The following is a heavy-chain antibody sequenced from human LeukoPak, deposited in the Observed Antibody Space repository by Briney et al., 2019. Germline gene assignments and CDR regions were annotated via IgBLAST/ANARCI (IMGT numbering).Heavy chain of an antibody. CDR2: INHSGST. J-gene: IGHJ4*02. V-gene: IGHV4-34*01. D-gene: IGHD2-2*01. CDR1: GGSFSGYY. CDR3: ARAPTTRHCSSTSRYAYDY. Sequence: PSETLSLTCAVYGGSFSGYYWSWIRQPPGKGLEWIGEINHSGSTNYNPSLKSRVTISVDTSKNQFSLKLSSVTAADTAVYYCARAPTTRHCSSTSRYAYDYWGQGTLVTVSS.